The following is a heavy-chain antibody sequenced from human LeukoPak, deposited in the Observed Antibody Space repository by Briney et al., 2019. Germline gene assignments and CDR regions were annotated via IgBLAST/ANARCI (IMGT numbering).Heavy chain of an antibody. CDR2: IYYSGST. V-gene: IGHV4-59*08. CDR3: ARQVATPLDGMDV. Sequence: PSETLSLTCTVSGGSISSYYWSWIRQPPGKGLEWIGYIYYSGSTNYNPSLKSRVTISVDTSKNQFSLKLSSVTAADTAVYYCARQVATPLDGMDVWGQGTTVTVSS. D-gene: IGHD4-23*01. CDR1: GGSISSYY. J-gene: IGHJ6*02.